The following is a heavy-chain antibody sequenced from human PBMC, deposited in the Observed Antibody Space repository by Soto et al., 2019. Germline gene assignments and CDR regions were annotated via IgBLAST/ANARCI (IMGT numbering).Heavy chain of an antibody. CDR3: ARDRNYGLALGNYGMDV. J-gene: IGHJ6*02. V-gene: IGHV1-69*13. D-gene: IGHD4-4*01. Sequence: SVKVSCKASGGTFSSYAISWVRQAPGQGLEWMGGIIPIFGTANYAQKFQGRVTITADESTSTAYMELSSLRSEDTAVYYCARDRNYGLALGNYGMDVWGQGTTVTVSS. CDR2: IIPIFGTA. CDR1: GGTFSSYA.